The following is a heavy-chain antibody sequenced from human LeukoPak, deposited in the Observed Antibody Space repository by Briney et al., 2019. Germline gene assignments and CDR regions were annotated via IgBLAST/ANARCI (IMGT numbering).Heavy chain of an antibody. Sequence: GRSLRLSCAASGVTFSSYAMHWVRQAPGKGLEWVAVISYDGSNKYYADSVKGRFTISRDNSKNTLYLQMNSLRAEDTAVYYCARDLRFGESTVFDYWGQGTLVTVSS. D-gene: IGHD3-10*01. CDR2: ISYDGSNK. V-gene: IGHV3-30*04. CDR3: ARDLRFGESTVFDY. CDR1: GVTFSSYA. J-gene: IGHJ4*02.